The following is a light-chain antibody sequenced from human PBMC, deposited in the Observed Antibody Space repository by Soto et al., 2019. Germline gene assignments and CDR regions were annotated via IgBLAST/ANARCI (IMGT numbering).Light chain of an antibody. CDR1: QSVKSSY. J-gene: IGKJ1*01. CDR2: GTS. Sequence: EIVLTQSPGTLSLSPGERATLPCRASQSVKSSYLAWYQHKPGQAPRLLIYGTSSRATGIPDRFSGSGSGTEFTLTISSLQSEDFAVYYCQYRGDRAPWTFGQGTKVDSK. CDR3: QYRGDRAPWT. V-gene: IGKV3D-20*02.